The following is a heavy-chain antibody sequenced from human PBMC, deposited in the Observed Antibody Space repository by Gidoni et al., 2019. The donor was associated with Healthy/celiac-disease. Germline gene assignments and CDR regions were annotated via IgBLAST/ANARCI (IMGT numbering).Heavy chain of an antibody. CDR2: ISGSGGST. J-gene: IGHJ3*02. CDR3: AKTGKDSHYCGGDCYAFDI. CDR1: GFTFSGDA. Sequence: EVQLLESGGGLVQPGGSLSLSCAASGFTFSGDAMSWVRQAPGKGLEWFSAISGSGGSTYYADSVKGRFTISRDNSKNTLYLQMNSLRAEDTAVYYCAKTGKDSHYCGGDCYAFDIWGQGTMVTVSS. V-gene: IGHV3-23*01. D-gene: IGHD2-21*02.